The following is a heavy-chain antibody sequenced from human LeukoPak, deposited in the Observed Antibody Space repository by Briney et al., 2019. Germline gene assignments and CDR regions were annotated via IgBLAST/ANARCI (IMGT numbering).Heavy chain of an antibody. D-gene: IGHD3-16*01. CDR3: ARVRMGDDFNPFDY. Sequence: PGGSLRPSCAASGFTFSSFWIYWVRHAPGKGLVWVSRIKSDGSETLYADSVKGRFTISRDNAKNTLYLQMNSLRAEDTAVYYCARVRMGDDFNPFDYWGQGTLVTVSS. J-gene: IGHJ4*02. CDR2: IKSDGSET. CDR1: GFTFSSFW. V-gene: IGHV3-74*01.